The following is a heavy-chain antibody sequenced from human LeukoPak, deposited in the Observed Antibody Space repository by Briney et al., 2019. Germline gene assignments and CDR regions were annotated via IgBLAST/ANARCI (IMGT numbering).Heavy chain of an antibody. J-gene: IGHJ4*02. CDR2: ISVSGGTA. D-gene: IGHD6-13*01. CDR3: AKVGAHSSSWYYDY. Sequence: GSLRLPCAVSGFTFSKAWMNWVRQAPGEGLEWVSAISVSGGTAYSADSVKGRFTISRDNSKNTLYLQMNSLRAEDTAVYYCAKVGAHSSSWYYDYWGQGTLVTVSS. V-gene: IGHV3-23*01. CDR1: GFTFSKAW.